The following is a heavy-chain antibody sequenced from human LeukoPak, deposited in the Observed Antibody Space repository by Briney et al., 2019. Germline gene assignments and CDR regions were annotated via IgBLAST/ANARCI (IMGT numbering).Heavy chain of an antibody. CDR2: IRYDASIN. V-gene: IGHV3-33*08. J-gene: IGHJ3*02. CDR1: GFSFSSHG. Sequence: GGSLRLSCAASGFSFSSHGMSWVRQPPGKGLEWVAVIRYDASINYYADSVKGRFIISRDNSKDTLYLQMDSLRAEDTAVYYCAREVGATNAFDIWGQGTMVTVSS. CDR3: AREVGATNAFDI. D-gene: IGHD1-26*01.